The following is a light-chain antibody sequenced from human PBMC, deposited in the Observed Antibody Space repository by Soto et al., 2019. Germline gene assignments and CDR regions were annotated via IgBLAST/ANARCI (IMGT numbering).Light chain of an antibody. CDR2: DAS. Sequence: EIVLTQSPATLSLSPGESATLSCRASQSVNSYLAWYQQKLGQAPRLLIYDASNRATGIPARFSGSGSGTDFTLTISSREPEDFAVYYCQQRSSWPLTFGGGTKVEFK. CDR1: QSVNSY. J-gene: IGKJ4*01. V-gene: IGKV3-11*01. CDR3: QQRSSWPLT.